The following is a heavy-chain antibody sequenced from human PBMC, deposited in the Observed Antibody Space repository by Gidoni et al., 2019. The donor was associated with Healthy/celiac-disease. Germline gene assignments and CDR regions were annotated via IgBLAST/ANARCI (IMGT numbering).Heavy chain of an antibody. J-gene: IGHJ4*02. CDR1: GFTFTSSA. CDR2: IVVGSGNT. D-gene: IGHD4-17*01. V-gene: IGHV1-58*02. CDR3: AASPGEVTTLDY. Sequence: QMQLVQSGPEVKKPGTSVMVSCKASGFTFTSSAMQWVRQARGQRLEWIGWIVVGSGNTNYAQKFQERVTSTRDMSTSTAYMELSSLGSEDTAVYYCAASPGEVTTLDYWGQGTLVTVSS.